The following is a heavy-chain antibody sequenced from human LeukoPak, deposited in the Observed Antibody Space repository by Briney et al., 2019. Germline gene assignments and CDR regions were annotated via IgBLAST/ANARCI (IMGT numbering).Heavy chain of an antibody. CDR1: GYSISSGYS. J-gene: IGHJ4*02. V-gene: IGHV4-38-2*01. CDR2: IYSSGST. D-gene: IGHD3-3*01. Sequence: SETLSLTCAVSGYSISSGYSWDWIRQSPGKGLEWIGNIYSSGSTYYNPSLKSRVTISVDTSKNQFSLSLDSVTAADTAVYYCARRKTLFWYFDYWGQGTLVTVSS. CDR3: ARRKTLFWYFDY.